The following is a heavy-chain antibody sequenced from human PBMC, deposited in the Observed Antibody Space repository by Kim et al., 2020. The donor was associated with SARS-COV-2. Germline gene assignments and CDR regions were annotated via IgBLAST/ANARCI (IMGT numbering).Heavy chain of an antibody. D-gene: IGHD3-10*01. CDR2: IKSKTDGGTT. V-gene: IGHV3-15*01. CDR1: GFTFSNAW. CDR3: TTVEYSRFEELLYGYYYYYGMDV. J-gene: IGHJ6*02. Sequence: GGSLRLSCAASGFTFSNAWMSWVRQAPGKGLEWVGRIKSKTDGGTTDYAAPVKGRFTISRDDSKNPLYLQMNSLKTEDTAVYYCTTVEYSRFEELLYGYYYYYGMDVWGQGTTVTVSS.